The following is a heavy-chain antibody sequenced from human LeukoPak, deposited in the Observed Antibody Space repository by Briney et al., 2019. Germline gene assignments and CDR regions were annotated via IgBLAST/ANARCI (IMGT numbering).Heavy chain of an antibody. CDR3: AVYTYDSSGYYLFSGRYYFDY. CDR1: GGSISSGDYY. J-gene: IGHJ4*02. D-gene: IGHD3-22*01. V-gene: IGHV4-30-4*01. Sequence: SQALSLTCTVSGGSISSGDYYWGWIRQPPGKGLEWIGYIYYSGSTYYNPSLKSRVTISVDTSKNQFSLKLSSVTAADTTVYYCAVYTYDSSGYYLFSGRYYFDYWGQGTLVTVSS. CDR2: IYYSGST.